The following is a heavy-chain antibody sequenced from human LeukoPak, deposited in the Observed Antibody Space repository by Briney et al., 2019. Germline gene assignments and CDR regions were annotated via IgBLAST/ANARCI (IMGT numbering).Heavy chain of an antibody. CDR1: GFTFSIYA. Sequence: GGSLRLSCAVSGFTFSIYAMSWVRQAPGKGLEWVSAISGGGGNTYYADSVKGRFTISRDNSKNTLYLQMNSLRAEDTAVYYCGKNRYSGSLSPFDIWGQGTMVTVSS. D-gene: IGHD1-26*01. CDR2: ISGGGGNT. J-gene: IGHJ3*02. CDR3: GKNRYSGSLSPFDI. V-gene: IGHV3-23*01.